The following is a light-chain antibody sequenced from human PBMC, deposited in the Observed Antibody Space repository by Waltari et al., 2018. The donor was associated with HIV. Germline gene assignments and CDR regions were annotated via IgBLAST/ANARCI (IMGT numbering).Light chain of an antibody. J-gene: IGKJ4*01. CDR3: QQYFAVPLT. CDR1: QDNSRS. CDR2: GAF. Sequence: DIQMTQSPSSLSASIGDTVTIPCPASQDNSRSLSWFQQQPGKVPQLLVHGAFILQLGVPSRFSGSGSGTDYTLTISGLQAEDFATYFCQQYFAVPLTFGGGTRV. V-gene: IGKV1-NL1*01.